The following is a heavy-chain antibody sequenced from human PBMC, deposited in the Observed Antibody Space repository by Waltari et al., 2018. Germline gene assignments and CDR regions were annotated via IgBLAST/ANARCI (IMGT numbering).Heavy chain of an antibody. V-gene: IGHV4-59*12. CDR1: GGSISGYY. CDR3: ARSDYGSSYRFDV. Sequence: QVQLQESGPGLVKPSETLSLTCAVPGGSISGYYWSWIRQAPGKGLEWIGYIYGGSGNTNYNPSLKSRVTISIDTSKNHFSLKLTSVTAADTAVYYCARSDYGSSYRFDVWGPGVLVTVSS. J-gene: IGHJ5*02. CDR2: IYGGSGNT. D-gene: IGHD2-15*01.